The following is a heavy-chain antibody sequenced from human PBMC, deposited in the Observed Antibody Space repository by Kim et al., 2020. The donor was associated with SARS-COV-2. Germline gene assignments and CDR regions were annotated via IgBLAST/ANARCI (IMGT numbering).Heavy chain of an antibody. D-gene: IGHD2-15*01. CDR2: ISYDGSNK. J-gene: IGHJ4*02. CDR3: AKGTGGYFDY. CDR1: GFTFSSYG. Sequence: GGSLRLSCAASGFTFSSYGMHWVRQAPGKGLEWVAVISYDGSNKYYADSVKGRFTISRDNSKNTLYLQMNSLRAEDTAVYYCAKGTGGYFDYWGQGTLVTVSS. V-gene: IGHV3-30*18.